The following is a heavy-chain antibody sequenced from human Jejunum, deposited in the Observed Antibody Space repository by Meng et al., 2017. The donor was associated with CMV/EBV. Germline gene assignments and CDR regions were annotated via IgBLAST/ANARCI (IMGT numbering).Heavy chain of an antibody. V-gene: IGHV3-7*01. CDR1: GFSFSRSW. CDR2: IKQDGSEK. Sequence: LSCAASGFSFSRSWMTWVRQAPGKGLEWVANIKQDGSEKFYVDSVKGRFTISRDNAKSSLYLQMNSLRAEDTAVYYCGRNRVDYWGQGTLVTVSS. CDR3: GRNRVDY. J-gene: IGHJ4*02. D-gene: IGHD1-14*01.